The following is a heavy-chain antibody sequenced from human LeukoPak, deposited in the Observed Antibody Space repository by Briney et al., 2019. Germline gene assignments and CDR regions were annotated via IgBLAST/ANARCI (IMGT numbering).Heavy chain of an antibody. CDR3: AFLRRGAFDY. CDR2: ISYDGSNK. Sequence: GGSLRLSCAASGFTFSSYGMHWVRQAPGKGLEWVAVISYDGSNKYYAVSVKGRFTISRDNSKNTLYLQMNSLRAEDTAVYYCAFLRRGAFDYWGQGTLVTVSS. CDR1: GFTFSSYG. D-gene: IGHD3-16*01. V-gene: IGHV3-30*03. J-gene: IGHJ4*02.